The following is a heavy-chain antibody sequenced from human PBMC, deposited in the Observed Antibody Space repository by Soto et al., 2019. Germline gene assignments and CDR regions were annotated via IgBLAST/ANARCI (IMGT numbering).Heavy chain of an antibody. CDR3: VRDAADSGYAFDL. V-gene: IGHV3-33*01. CDR2: IWNDGSNE. J-gene: IGHJ3*01. D-gene: IGHD3-10*01. Sequence: QLVESGGGVVQPGRSLRLSCAASGFTFSRDAMHWVRQAPGKGLEWVAFIWNDGSNEYYADSVKGRAIISRDNSENTVYLQMNSLRGEDTAVYFCVRDAADSGYAFDLWGKGTMVTVSS. CDR1: GFTFSRDA.